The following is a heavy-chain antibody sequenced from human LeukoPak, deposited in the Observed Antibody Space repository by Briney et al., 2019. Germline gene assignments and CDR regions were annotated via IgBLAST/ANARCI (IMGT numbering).Heavy chain of an antibody. CDR1: GYIFTSQY. D-gene: IGHD5-24*01. Sequence: GASVKVSCKASGYIFTSQYMHWVRQAPGQGLEWMGIINPSGGTTIYAQKFQGRVTMTRDTSTSTVYMELSSLRSEDTAVYYCAREPKMALINKVRYYFDYWGQGTLVTVSS. V-gene: IGHV1-46*01. CDR2: INPSGGTT. J-gene: IGHJ4*02. CDR3: AREPKMALINKVRYYFDY.